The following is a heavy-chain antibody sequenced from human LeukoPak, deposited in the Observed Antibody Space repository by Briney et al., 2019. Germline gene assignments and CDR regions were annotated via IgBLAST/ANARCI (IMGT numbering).Heavy chain of an antibody. CDR2: IFPSGGEI. V-gene: IGHV3-23*01. D-gene: IGHD2-21*01. Sequence: PGGSLRLSCAASGFTFSTFAMIWVRQPPGKGLEWVSSIFPSGGEIHYADSVRGRFTISRDNSKSTLSLQMNSLRAEDTAIYYCAKDRAYPNDVFDIWGQGTMVTVS. CDR1: GFTFSTFA. CDR3: AKDRAYPNDVFDI. J-gene: IGHJ3*02.